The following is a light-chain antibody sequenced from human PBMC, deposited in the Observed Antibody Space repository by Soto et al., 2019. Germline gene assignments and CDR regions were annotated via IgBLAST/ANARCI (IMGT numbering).Light chain of an antibody. V-gene: IGKV1-33*01. Sequence: DIKMTQSPSSLSASVGDRVTITCQASQDINNYLNWYQQKPGQAPKLLIYDASGLEVGVPSRFSGSGSGTHFTLTISGLQPEDFATYYCQQFGDLTFIFGQGTRLEI. CDR2: DAS. CDR1: QDINNY. CDR3: QQFGDLTFI. J-gene: IGKJ5*01.